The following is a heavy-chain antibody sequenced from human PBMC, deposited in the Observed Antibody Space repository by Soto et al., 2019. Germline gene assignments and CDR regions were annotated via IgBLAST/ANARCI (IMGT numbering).Heavy chain of an antibody. Sequence: SVKVSCKASGGTFSSYAISWVRQAPGQGLEWMGGIIPIFGTANYAQKFQGRVTITADESTSTAYMELSSLRSEDTAVYYCARAQRWLQLGYYYYGMDVWGQGTTVTVS. CDR3: ARAQRWLQLGYYYYGMDV. CDR1: GGTFSSYA. V-gene: IGHV1-69*13. J-gene: IGHJ6*02. D-gene: IGHD5-12*01. CDR2: IIPIFGTA.